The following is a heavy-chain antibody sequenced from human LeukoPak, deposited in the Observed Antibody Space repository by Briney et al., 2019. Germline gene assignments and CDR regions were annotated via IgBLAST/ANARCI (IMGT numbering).Heavy chain of an antibody. J-gene: IGHJ4*02. V-gene: IGHV4-39*07. CDR1: GGSISSGGYY. D-gene: IGHD5-18*01. Sequence: SETLSLTCTVSGGSISSGGYYWSWIRQPPGKGLEWIGEINHSGSTNYNPSLKSRVTISVDTSKNQFSLKLSSVTAADTAVYYCARSGRGYSYGYSDYWGQGTLVTVSS. CDR2: INHSGST. CDR3: ARSGRGYSYGYSDY.